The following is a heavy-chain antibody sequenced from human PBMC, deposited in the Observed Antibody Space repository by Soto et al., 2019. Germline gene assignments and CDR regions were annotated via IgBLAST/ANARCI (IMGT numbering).Heavy chain of an antibody. D-gene: IGHD2-2*01. Sequence: SETLSLTCAVSGGSISSGGYSWSWIRQPPGKGLEWIGYIYHSGSTYYNPSLKSRVTISVDRSKNQFSLKLSSVTAADTAVYYCARVPDRWGQGSLVIVSS. CDR1: GGSISSGGYS. J-gene: IGHJ5*02. CDR3: ARVPDR. V-gene: IGHV4-30-2*01. CDR2: IYHSGST.